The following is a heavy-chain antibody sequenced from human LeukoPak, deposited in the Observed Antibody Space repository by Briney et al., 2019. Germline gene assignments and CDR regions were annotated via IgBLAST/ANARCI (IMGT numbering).Heavy chain of an antibody. V-gene: IGHV1-69*13. Sequence: ASVKVSCKASGGTFSSYAISWVRQAPGQGLEWMGGIIPIFGTANYAQKFQGRVTITADESTSTAYMELSSLRSEDTAVYYCATKNPRYYYGMDVWGKGTTVTVSS. J-gene: IGHJ6*04. CDR3: ATKNPRYYYGMDV. CDR1: GGTFSSYA. CDR2: IIPIFGTA.